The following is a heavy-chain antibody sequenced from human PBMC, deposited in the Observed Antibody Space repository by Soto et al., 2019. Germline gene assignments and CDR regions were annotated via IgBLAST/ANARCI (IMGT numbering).Heavy chain of an antibody. CDR3: AKSGSSGWYGWFDP. J-gene: IGHJ5*02. CDR2: IYWNDDK. Sequence: SGPTLVNPTQTLTLTCIFSGFSLRTSGVGVGWIRQPPGKALEWLGFIYWNDDKRYSPSLKSRLAITKDTSKNQVVLTMTNMDPVDTATYYCAKSGSSGWYGWFDPWGQGTLVTVSS. CDR1: GFSLRTSGVG. V-gene: IGHV2-5*01. D-gene: IGHD6-19*01.